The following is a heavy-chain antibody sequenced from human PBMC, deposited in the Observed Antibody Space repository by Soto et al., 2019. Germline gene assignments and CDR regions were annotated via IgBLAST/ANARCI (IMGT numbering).Heavy chain of an antibody. D-gene: IGHD6-13*01. Sequence: SETLSLTCAVYGGSFSGYYWSWIRQPPGKGLEWIGEINHSGSTNYNPSLKSRVTISVDTSKNQFSLKLSSVTAADTAVYYCARGKAAAGTSGFDYWGQGTLVTVSS. CDR2: INHSGST. V-gene: IGHV4-34*01. CDR3: ARGKAAAGTSGFDY. CDR1: GGSFSGYY. J-gene: IGHJ4*02.